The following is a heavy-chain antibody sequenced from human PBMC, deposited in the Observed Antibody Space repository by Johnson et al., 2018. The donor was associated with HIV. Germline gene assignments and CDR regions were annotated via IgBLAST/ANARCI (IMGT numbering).Heavy chain of an antibody. CDR1: GFTVSSYY. Sequence: EVQLVESGGGLIQPGGSLRLSCAASGFTVSSYYMSWVRQAPGKGLEWVSVIYSGGSTYYADSVKGRFTISRDISKNTLFLQMNSLRAEDTAVYYCARPVIAADDAFDIWGQGTMVTVSS. J-gene: IGHJ3*02. D-gene: IGHD6-13*01. CDR2: IYSGGST. CDR3: ARPVIAADDAFDI. V-gene: IGHV3-53*01.